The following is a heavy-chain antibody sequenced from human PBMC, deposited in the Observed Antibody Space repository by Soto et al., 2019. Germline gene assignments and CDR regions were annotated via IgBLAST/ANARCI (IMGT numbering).Heavy chain of an antibody. J-gene: IGHJ5*02. CDR1: GGSISSYY. Sequence: SETLSLTCTVSGGSISSYYWSWIRQPPGKGLEWFGFFFYSGSTYYNPSFKSRVTISVDTSKNHFSLKLSSVTAAYTALYYFARLGYYDILTGLLGEADWFAPWGQGTLVTVSS. V-gene: IGHV4-59*08. CDR3: ARLGYYDILTGLLGEADWFAP. D-gene: IGHD3-9*01. CDR2: FFYSGST.